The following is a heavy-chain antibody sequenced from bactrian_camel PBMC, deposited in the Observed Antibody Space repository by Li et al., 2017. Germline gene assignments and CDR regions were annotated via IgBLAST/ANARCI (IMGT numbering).Heavy chain of an antibody. CDR3: ATLYGGCW. CDR1: GFTFSSYW. V-gene: IGHV3S1*01. J-gene: IGHJ4*01. D-gene: IGHD6*01. CDR2: IGWSAGLT. Sequence: HVQLVESGGGLVLPGGSLRLSCAASGFTFSSYWMYWVRQAPGKEREAVACIGWSAGLTFYADSVKGRFTISRDNVKNTVYLQMNNMKSEDTALYYCATLYGGCWWGQGTQVTVS.